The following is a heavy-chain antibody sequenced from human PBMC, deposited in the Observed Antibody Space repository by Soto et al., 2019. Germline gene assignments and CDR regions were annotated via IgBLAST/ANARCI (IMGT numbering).Heavy chain of an antibody. CDR2: ISAYNGNT. CDR1: GYTFTSYG. CDR3: ARDHYLGYCSSTSCSAAAYGMDV. Sequence: ASVKVSCKASGYTFTSYGISWVRQAPGQGLEWMGWISAYNGNTNYAQKLQGRVTMTTDTSTSTAYMELRSLGSDDTAVYYCARDHYLGYCSSTSCSAAAYGMDVWGQGTTVTVSS. V-gene: IGHV1-18*01. J-gene: IGHJ6*02. D-gene: IGHD2-2*01.